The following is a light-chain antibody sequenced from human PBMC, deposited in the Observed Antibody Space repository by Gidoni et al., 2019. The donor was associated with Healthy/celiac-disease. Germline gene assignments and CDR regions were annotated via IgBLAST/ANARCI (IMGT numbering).Light chain of an antibody. J-gene: IGKJ2*01. CDR1: QSISSY. V-gene: IGKV1-39*01. CDR3: QQSYSTPRT. Sequence: DIQMTQSPSSLSASVGDRVTTTCRASQSISSYLNWYQQKPGKAPNLLIYAASSLQSGVPSSFSGSGSGTDFTLTISSLQPEDFATYYCQQSYSTPRTFGQGTKLEIK. CDR2: AAS.